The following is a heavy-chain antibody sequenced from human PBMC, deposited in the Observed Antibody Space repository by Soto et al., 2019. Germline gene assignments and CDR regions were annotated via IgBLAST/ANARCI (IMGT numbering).Heavy chain of an antibody. CDR3: AHFIDIVVVPAAPRRAFDI. Sequence: SGPTLVNPTQTLTLTCTFSGFSLSTSGVGVGWIRQPPGKALEWLALIYRDDDKRYSPSLKSRLTITKDTSKNQVVLTMTNMDPVDTATYYCAHFIDIVVVPAAPRRAFDIWGQGTMVTVSS. CDR2: IYRDDDK. CDR1: GFSLSTSGVG. V-gene: IGHV2-5*02. J-gene: IGHJ3*02. D-gene: IGHD2-2*01.